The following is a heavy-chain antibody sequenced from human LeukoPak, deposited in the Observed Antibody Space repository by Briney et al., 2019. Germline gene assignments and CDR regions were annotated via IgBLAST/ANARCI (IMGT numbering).Heavy chain of an antibody. CDR2: IYYSGST. V-gene: IGHV4-39*07. CDR1: GGSISSSSYY. D-gene: IGHD6-13*01. CDR3: ARAPYSSSWYYFDY. J-gene: IGHJ4*02. Sequence: SETLSLTCTVSGGSISSSSYYWGWIRQPPGKGLEWIGSIYYSGSTYYNPSLKSRVTISVDRSKNQFSLKLSSVTAADTAVYYCARAPYSSSWYYFDYWGQGTLVTVSS.